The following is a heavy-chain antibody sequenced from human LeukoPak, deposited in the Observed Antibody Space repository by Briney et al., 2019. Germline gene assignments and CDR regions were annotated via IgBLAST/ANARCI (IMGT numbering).Heavy chain of an antibody. CDR2: ISSSGSTI. V-gene: IGHV3-11*01. D-gene: IGHD4-17*01. J-gene: IGHJ6*02. CDR3: ARAYGDYYYGMDV. Sequence: GGSLRLSCAASGFTFSDYYMSWIRQAPGKGLEWVSYISSSGSTIYYADSVKGRCTISRDNTKNSLYLQMNSLRAEDTAVYYCARAYGDYYYGMDVWGQGTTVTVSS. CDR1: GFTFSDYY.